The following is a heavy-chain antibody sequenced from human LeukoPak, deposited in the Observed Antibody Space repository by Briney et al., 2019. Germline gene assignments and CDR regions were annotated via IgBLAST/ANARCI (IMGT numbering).Heavy chain of an antibody. D-gene: IGHD3-22*01. CDR3: AKDQSRDDSSGYFFN. CDR1: GFTFSSYW. V-gene: IGHV3-7*01. J-gene: IGHJ4*02. Sequence: GGSLRLSCAASGFTFSSYWMSWVRQAPGKGLEWVANIKQDGSEKYYVDSVKGRFTISRDNAKNSLYLQMNSLRAEDTAVYYCAKDQSRDDSSGYFFNWGQGTLVTVSS. CDR2: IKQDGSEK.